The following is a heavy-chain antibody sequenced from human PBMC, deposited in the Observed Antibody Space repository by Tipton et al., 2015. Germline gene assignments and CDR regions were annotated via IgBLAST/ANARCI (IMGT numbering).Heavy chain of an antibody. D-gene: IGHD3-22*01. V-gene: IGHV4-31*03. CDR1: GGSISSGGYY. J-gene: IGHJ4*02. CDR2: IYYSGST. Sequence: GLVKPSQTLSLTCTVSGGSISSGGYYWSWIRQHPGKGLEWIGYIYYSGSTYYNASLKSRVTISVDTSKNQFSLKLSSVTAADTAVYYCARLNYYDSSGYGGWYFDYWGQGTLVTVSS. CDR3: ARLNYYDSSGYGGWYFDY.